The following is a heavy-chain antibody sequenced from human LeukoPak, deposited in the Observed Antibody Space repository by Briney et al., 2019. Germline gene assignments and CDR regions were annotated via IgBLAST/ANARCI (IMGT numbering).Heavy chain of an antibody. J-gene: IGHJ3*02. CDR1: GLTFSSYA. CDR3: AKESNAFDI. CDR2: IGAGGAFT. Sequence: GGSLRLSCAASGLTFSSYAMNWVRQAPGKGREWVSVIGAGGAFTHYADSVKDRFTISSDNSKNTLYLQMNSLRAEDTALYFCAKESNAFDIWGQGTMVTVSS. V-gene: IGHV3-23*01.